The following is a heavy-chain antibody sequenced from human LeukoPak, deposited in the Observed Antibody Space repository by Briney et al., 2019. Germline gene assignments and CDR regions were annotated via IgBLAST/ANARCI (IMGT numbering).Heavy chain of an antibody. CDR3: ARGGLECLSY. CDR2: ISSGSSTI. Sequence: PGGSLRLSCAASGFNFRTYSMNWDRQAPGKGLEWVSYISSGSSTIYYAHSLKGRFTISRDNAKNSLYLQMNSLRDEDTAVYYCARGGLECLSYWGQGTLVTVSS. CDR1: GFNFRTYS. J-gene: IGHJ4*02. D-gene: IGHD5/OR15-5a*01. V-gene: IGHV3-48*02.